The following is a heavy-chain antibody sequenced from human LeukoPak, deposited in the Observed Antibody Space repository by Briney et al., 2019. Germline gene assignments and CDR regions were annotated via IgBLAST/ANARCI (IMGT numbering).Heavy chain of an antibody. V-gene: IGHV4-59*01. CDR3: ARGAAKFDY. CDR2: IYYSGST. CDR1: GGSISSYY. J-gene: IGHJ4*02. Sequence: PSETLSLTCTVSGGSISSYYWSWIRQPPGKGLEWIGYIYYSGSTNYNPSLKSRVTISVDTSKNQFSLELSSVAAADTAVYYCARGAAKFDYWGQGTLVTVSS. D-gene: IGHD2-15*01.